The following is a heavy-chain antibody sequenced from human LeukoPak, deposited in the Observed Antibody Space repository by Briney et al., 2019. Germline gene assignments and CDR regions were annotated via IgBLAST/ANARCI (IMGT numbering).Heavy chain of an antibody. V-gene: IGHV4-34*01. J-gene: IGHJ5*02. CDR1: GGSFSGYY. CDR3: ARDRTGTAYNWFDP. D-gene: IGHD1-1*01. Sequence: SETLSLTCAVYGGSFSGYYWSWIRQPPGKGLEWIGEINHSGSTNYNPSLKSRVTMSVDTSKNQFSLKLSSVTAADTAVYYCARDRTGTAYNWFDPWGQGTLVTVSS. CDR2: INHSGST.